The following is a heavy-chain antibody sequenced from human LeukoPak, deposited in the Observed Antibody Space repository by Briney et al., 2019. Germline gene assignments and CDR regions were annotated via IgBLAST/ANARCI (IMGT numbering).Heavy chain of an antibody. V-gene: IGHV4-59*04. CDR3: ARNDVPLKFDY. CDR1: GGSISSYY. CDR2: IYYSGTT. D-gene: IGHD2-2*01. J-gene: IGHJ4*02. Sequence: PSETLSLTCTVSGGSISSYYWSWIRQPPGKGLEWIGSIYYSGTTYYNPSLKSRVTISVDTSKNQFSLKVSSVTAADTAFYYCARNDVPLKFDYWGQGTLVTVSS.